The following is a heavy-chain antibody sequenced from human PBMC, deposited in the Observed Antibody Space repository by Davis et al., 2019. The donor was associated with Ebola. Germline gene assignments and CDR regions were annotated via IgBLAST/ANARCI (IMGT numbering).Heavy chain of an antibody. Sequence: ASVKVSCKASGYTFTSYYMHWVRQAPGQGLEWMGIINPSGGSTSYAQKFQGRVTMTRDTSTSTVYMELSSLRSEDTAVYYCARVRPPKTTTGGRDVWGQGTTVTVSS. V-gene: IGHV1-46*01. CDR2: INPSGGST. CDR1: GYTFTSYY. CDR3: ARVRPPKTTTGGRDV. D-gene: IGHD1-26*01. J-gene: IGHJ6*02.